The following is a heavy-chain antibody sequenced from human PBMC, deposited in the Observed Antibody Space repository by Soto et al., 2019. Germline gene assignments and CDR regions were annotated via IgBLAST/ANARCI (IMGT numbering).Heavy chain of an antibody. Sequence: EVQLVESGGGLVQPGGSLRLSCAASGFTFSSYDMHWVRQATGKGLEWVSAIGTAGDTYYPGSVKGRFTISRENAKNSLYLQMNSLRAGDTAVYYCARAAYYGDYFDYWGQGTLVTVSS. D-gene: IGHD4-17*01. J-gene: IGHJ4*02. CDR2: IGTAGDT. CDR1: GFTFSSYD. V-gene: IGHV3-13*01. CDR3: ARAAYYGDYFDY.